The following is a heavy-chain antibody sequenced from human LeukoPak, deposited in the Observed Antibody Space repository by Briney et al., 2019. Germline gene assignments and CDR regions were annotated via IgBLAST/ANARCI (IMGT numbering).Heavy chain of an antibody. V-gene: IGHV3-23*01. J-gene: IGHJ5*02. D-gene: IGHD3-9*01. CDR2: ISGSGGST. CDR3: ASLLRYFDRSNWFDP. CDR1: GFTFSSYA. Sequence: PGGSLRLSCAASGFTFSSYAMSWVRQAPGKGLEWVSAISGSGGSTYYADSVKGRFTISRDNSKNTLYLQMNSLGAEDTAVYYCASLLRYFDRSNWFDPWGQGTLVTVSS.